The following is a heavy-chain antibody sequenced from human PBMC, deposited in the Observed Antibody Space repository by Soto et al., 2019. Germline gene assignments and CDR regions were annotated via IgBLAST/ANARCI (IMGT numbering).Heavy chain of an antibody. Sequence: QVQLVESGGGVVQPGTSLRLSCAASGFTFSTHGMHWVRQAPGKGLEWVALISYDGANKYYADFVKGRFTISRDNSKNTLYLQMNSLRAEDTAVYYCAKEHRGTSWYPGYWGQGTLVTVSS. J-gene: IGHJ4*02. CDR3: AKEHRGTSWYPGY. CDR1: GFTFSTHG. V-gene: IGHV3-30*18. CDR2: ISYDGANK. D-gene: IGHD6-13*01.